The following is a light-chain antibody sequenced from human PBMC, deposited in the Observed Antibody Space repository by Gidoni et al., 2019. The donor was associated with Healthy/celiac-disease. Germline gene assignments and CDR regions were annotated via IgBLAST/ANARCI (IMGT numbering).Light chain of an antibody. CDR3: QQSYSSPYT. V-gene: IGKV1-39*01. CDR1: QSISSH. Sequence: DIQMTQSPSSLSASVGDRVTITCRASQSISSHLNWYQQKPAKAPKLLIYAASSFQSGVPSRFSASGSGTDFTLTISSLQPEDFATYYCQQSYSSPYTFGQGTKLEIK. J-gene: IGKJ2*01. CDR2: AAS.